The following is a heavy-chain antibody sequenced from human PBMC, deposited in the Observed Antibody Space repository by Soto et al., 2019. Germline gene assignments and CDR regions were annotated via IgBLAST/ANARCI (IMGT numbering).Heavy chain of an antibody. J-gene: IGHJ6*02. CDR2: IYDSETT. D-gene: IGHD5-12*01. V-gene: IGHV4-30-4*01. Sequence: QVQLQESGPGLVKPSQTLSLTCTVSGGSINSDDSYWSWLRQPPGRGLEWIGYIYDSETTYYNPSLKSRVTISVATSKNQCSRELNSVTAADTAVDYCARDRQAEIVAMLACAGMDGWGQGTRVIVSS. CDR3: ARDRQAEIVAMLACAGMDG. CDR1: GGSINSDDSY.